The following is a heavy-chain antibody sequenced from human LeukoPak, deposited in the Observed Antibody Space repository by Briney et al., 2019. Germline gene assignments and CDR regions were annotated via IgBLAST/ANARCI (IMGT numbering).Heavy chain of an antibody. D-gene: IGHD2-8*01. CDR1: GYTFTGYY. Sequence: GASVKVSCKASGYTFTGYYMHWVRQAPGQGLEWMGWINPNSGGTNYARKFQGRVTMTRDTSISTAYMELTRLRSDDTAVYYCARGGLRVMVYRLYYMDVWGKGTTVTVSS. V-gene: IGHV1-2*02. J-gene: IGHJ6*03. CDR2: INPNSGGT. CDR3: ARGGLRVMVYRLYYMDV.